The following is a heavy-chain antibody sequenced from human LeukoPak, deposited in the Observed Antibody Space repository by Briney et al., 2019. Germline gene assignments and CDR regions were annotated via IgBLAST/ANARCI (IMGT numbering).Heavy chain of an antibody. V-gene: IGHV4-59*01. J-gene: IGHJ4*02. CDR2: IYYSGST. CDR3: ARGWSSGWYRNDY. D-gene: IGHD6-19*01. CDR1: GGSISSYY. Sequence: PSETLSLTCTVSGGSISSYYWSWIRQPPGKGVEWMGYIYYSGSTTYNPSLKSRVTISVDTSKNQFSLKLSSVTAADTAVYYCARGWSSGWYRNDYWGQGTLVTVSS.